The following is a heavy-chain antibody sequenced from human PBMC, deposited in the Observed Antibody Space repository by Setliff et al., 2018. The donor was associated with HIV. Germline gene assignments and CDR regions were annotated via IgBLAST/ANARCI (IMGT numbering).Heavy chain of an antibody. D-gene: IGHD6-13*01. Sequence: SETLSLTCTVSNDSINYQYWAWIRQPPGKGLEWIGSIYYSGNTNYNPSLKSRVTISIDTSKSQFSLKLTSVTSADTAVYYCARGVSSPFATGLWGQGTLVTVSS. V-gene: IGHV4-59*11. CDR2: IYYSGNT. CDR3: ARGVSSPFATGL. J-gene: IGHJ4*02. CDR1: NDSINYQY.